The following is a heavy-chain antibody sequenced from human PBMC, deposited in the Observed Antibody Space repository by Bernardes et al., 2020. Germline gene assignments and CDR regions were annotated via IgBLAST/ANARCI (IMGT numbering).Heavy chain of an antibody. V-gene: IGHV1-18*01. D-gene: IGHD2-21*01. J-gene: IGHJ4*02. CDR2: NSAYNGNT. Sequence: AAVTVYCKASGYTFTSYGISWVRQAPGQGLEWMGWNSAYNGNTNYAQKLQGRVTMTTDTSTSTAYMELRSLRSDDTAVYYCARQINCGGDCFDFDYWGQGTLVTVSS. CDR3: ARQINCGGDCFDFDY. CDR1: GYTFTSYG.